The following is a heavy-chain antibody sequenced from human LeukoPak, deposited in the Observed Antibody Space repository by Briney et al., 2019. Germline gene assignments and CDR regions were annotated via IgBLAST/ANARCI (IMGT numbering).Heavy chain of an antibody. CDR3: ARSGSYYYYYMDV. V-gene: IGHV3-30*14. D-gene: IGHD1-26*01. Sequence: GGSLRLSCAASGFTFSSYAMHWVRQAPGKGLEWVAVISYDGSIKYYADSVKGRFTISRDNSKNTLYLQMNSLRAEDTAVYYCARSGSYYYYYMDVWGKGTTVTISS. CDR2: ISYDGSIK. J-gene: IGHJ6*03. CDR1: GFTFSSYA.